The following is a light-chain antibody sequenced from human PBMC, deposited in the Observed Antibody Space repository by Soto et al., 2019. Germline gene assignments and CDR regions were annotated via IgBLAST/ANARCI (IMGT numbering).Light chain of an antibody. CDR3: HQRSNWPPDT. CDR2: GAS. J-gene: IGKJ5*01. V-gene: IGKV3-11*01. Sequence: EIVLTQSPDTLSLSPGEGASLSCRASQSVHTFLAWYQQKPGQPPRLLIYGASTRATGVPAWFSGSGSGTDFTLTISSLEPEDFAVYYCHQRSNWPPDTFGQGTRLEIK. CDR1: QSVHTF.